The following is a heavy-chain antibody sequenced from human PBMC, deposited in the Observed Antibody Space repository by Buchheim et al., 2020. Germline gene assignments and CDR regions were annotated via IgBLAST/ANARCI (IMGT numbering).Heavy chain of an antibody. V-gene: IGHV3-74*01. D-gene: IGHD6-13*01. CDR2: IVSDGTTT. CDR1: GFTFRSYW. Sequence: EVQLVESGGGLVEPGGSLRLSCAASGFTFRSYWMHWVRQAPGKGLVWVSRIVSDGTTTSYADSVKGRFTISRDNAKNTLSLQMNSLRAEDTAVYYCARSAAGTKDFWGQGTL. CDR3: ARSAAGTKDF. J-gene: IGHJ4*02.